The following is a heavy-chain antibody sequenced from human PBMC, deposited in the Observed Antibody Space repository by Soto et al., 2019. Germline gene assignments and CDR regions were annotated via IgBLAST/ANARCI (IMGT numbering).Heavy chain of an antibody. D-gene: IGHD3-3*01. CDR3: VKDGLTSVFGLVHDGSDI. CDR2: ISWNSGNI. CDR1: GFSFGDYG. V-gene: IGHV3-9*01. J-gene: IGHJ3*02. Sequence: EVQLVESGGGLVQPGRSLRLSCVASGFSFGDYGMHWVRQAPGRGPEWVSGISWNSGNIGYAETVKGRFTISRDNAKNSLYLQMNSLRAEDTALYYCVKDGLTSVFGLVHDGSDIWGHGTMVTASS.